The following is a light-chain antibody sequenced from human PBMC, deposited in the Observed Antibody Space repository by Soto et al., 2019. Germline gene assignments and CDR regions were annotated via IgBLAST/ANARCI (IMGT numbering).Light chain of an antibody. J-gene: IGKJ4*01. CDR3: QQYGSSPLT. Sequence: EIVLPQSPGTLSLSPGARATLPCQARQSVGSSSFFAWYQLKPGQAPRLLIYGASRRATGIPARFSGRGSGTDCTLTINRLEPEDFAVYFCQQYGSSPLTFGGGTKVDIK. CDR1: QSVGSSSF. CDR2: GAS. V-gene: IGKV3-20*01.